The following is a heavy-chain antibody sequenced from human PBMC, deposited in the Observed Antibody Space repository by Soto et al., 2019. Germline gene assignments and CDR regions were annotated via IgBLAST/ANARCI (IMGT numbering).Heavy chain of an antibody. CDR2: ISSSSSTI. J-gene: IGHJ4*02. V-gene: IGHV3-48*01. CDR1: GFTFSSYS. D-gene: IGHD2-2*01. Sequence: GGSLRLSCAASGFTFSSYSMNWVRQAPGKGLEWVSYISSSSSTIYYADSVKGRFTISRENAKNSLYLQMNSLRAEDTAVYYCARDSGGSLVVVPAAFDYWGQGTLVTVSS. CDR3: ARDSGGSLVVVPAAFDY.